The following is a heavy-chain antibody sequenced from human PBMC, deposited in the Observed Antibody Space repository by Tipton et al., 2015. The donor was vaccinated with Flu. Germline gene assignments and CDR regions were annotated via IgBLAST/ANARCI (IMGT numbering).Heavy chain of an antibody. Sequence: TLSLTCTVSGCSIRSGDYYWSWIRQPPGKGLEWIGYIYYSGSTYYNPSLKSRVTISVDTSKNQFSLKLSSVTAADTAVYYCARSITRDAFDIWGQGTMVTVSS. CDR2: IYYSGST. J-gene: IGHJ3*02. D-gene: IGHD2-2*01. V-gene: IGHV4-30-4*01. CDR1: GCSIRSGDYY. CDR3: ARSITRDAFDI.